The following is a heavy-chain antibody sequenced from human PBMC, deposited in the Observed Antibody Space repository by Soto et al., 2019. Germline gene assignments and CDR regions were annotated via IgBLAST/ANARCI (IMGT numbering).Heavy chain of an antibody. CDR3: ARGNSGDGPYLDY. CDR1: RGSISSGGYY. Sequence: QVQLQESGPGLVKPSQTLSLTCTVSRGSISSGGYYWSWMRQHPGKGLEWIGYIYYSGSTDYNPSLKSRVTISVDTSKNQFSLKLSSVTAADTAVYYCARGNSGDGPYLDYWGQGTLVTVSS. D-gene: IGHD5-12*01. J-gene: IGHJ4*02. V-gene: IGHV4-31*03. CDR2: IYYSGST.